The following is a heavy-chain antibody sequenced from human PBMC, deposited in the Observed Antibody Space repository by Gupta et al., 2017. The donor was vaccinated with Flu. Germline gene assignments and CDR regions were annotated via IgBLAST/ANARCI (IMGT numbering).Heavy chain of an antibody. CDR3: GGEIDGGSHGCDTYYYSMYV. J-gene: IGHJ6*02. CDR2: ISSSSSYI. CDR1: GFTFRTFS. D-gene: IGHD2-15*01. Sequence: EVQLVESGGGLVRPGGSVRLSCAVCGFTFRTFSMNCVRRAPGKGLECVSSISSSSSYIYYVVSVSGRFTTSRANAKNSLYPQLNSLSAEDTAVYYCGGEIDGGSHGCDTYYYSMYVWGQGTKVTVSS. V-gene: IGHV3-21*01.